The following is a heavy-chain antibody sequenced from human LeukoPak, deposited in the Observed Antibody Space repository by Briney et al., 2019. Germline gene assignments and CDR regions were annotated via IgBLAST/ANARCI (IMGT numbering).Heavy chain of an antibody. V-gene: IGHV3-30*03. CDR2: ISYDGSDK. CDR3: VGVGGYDSSGFLDY. CDR1: GFTFSNDG. Sequence: GGSLRLSCAASGFTFSNDGMHWVRQAPGRGLEWVALISYDGSDKHYADSVKGRYTVSRDNSKNTLYLQMNSLSRDDTAVYYCVGVGGYDSSGFLDYWGQGTLVTVSS. J-gene: IGHJ4*02. D-gene: IGHD3-22*01.